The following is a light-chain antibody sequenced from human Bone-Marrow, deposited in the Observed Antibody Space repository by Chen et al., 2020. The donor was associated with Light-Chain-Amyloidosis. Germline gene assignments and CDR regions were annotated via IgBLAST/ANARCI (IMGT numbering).Light chain of an antibody. J-gene: IGKJ4*01. Sequence: EIVLTQSPGTLSLSPGEGANHSCRASQTISSNYLTWYQHKFGQAPRRLIYGSSSRATGIPDRFTGSGSGTDFTLTINGLEPEEFAVDYCQQYGTSPLTFGGGTKVEIK. CDR3: QQYGTSPLT. CDR1: QTISSNY. CDR2: GSS. V-gene: IGKV3-20*01.